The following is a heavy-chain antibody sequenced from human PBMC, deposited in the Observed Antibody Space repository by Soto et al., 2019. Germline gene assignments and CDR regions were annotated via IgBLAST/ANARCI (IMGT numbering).Heavy chain of an antibody. Sequence: ASVKVSCKASGYTFTSYAMHWVRQAPGQRLEWMGWINAGNCNTKYSQKFQGRVTITRDTSASTAYMELSSLRSEDTAVYYCATEYYDFWSGYVYYYYMDVWGKGTTVTVSS. V-gene: IGHV1-3*01. CDR2: INAGNCNT. CDR3: ATEYYDFWSGYVYYYYMDV. CDR1: GYTFTSYA. D-gene: IGHD3-3*01. J-gene: IGHJ6*03.